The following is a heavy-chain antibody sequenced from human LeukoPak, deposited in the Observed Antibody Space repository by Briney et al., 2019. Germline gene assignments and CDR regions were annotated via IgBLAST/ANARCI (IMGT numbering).Heavy chain of an antibody. CDR3: ARGSGVTPVDY. V-gene: IGHV4-59*01. CDR2: IYYSGST. Sequence: SETLSLTCTVSGGSISSYWWSWIRQPPGKGLECIGYIYYSGSTNYNPSLKSRVTISVDTSKNQFSLKLSSVTAADTAVYYCARGSGVTPVDYWGLGTLVTVSS. J-gene: IGHJ4*02. D-gene: IGHD4-11*01. CDR1: GGSISSYW.